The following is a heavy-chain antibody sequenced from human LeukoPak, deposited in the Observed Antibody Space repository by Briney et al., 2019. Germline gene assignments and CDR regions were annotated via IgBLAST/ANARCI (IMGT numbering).Heavy chain of an antibody. CDR1: RFTFSSYG. V-gene: IGHV3-23*01. D-gene: IGHD4-17*01. Sequence: GGSLRLSCAASRFTFSSYGMNWVRQAPGKGLEWVSAISGSGGSTYYADSVKGRFTISRDNSKNTLYLQMNSLRAEDTAVYYCAKKGLTVTTYYFDYWGQGTLVTVSS. J-gene: IGHJ4*02. CDR3: AKKGLTVTTYYFDY. CDR2: ISGSGGST.